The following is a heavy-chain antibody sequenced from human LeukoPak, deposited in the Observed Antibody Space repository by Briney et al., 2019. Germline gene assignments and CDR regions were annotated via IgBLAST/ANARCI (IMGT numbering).Heavy chain of an antibody. CDR3: ARQFRGGPYYYYGMDV. CDR1: GYSFTSCW. Sequence: GESLKISCKGSGYSFTSCWIGWVRQMPGKGLEWMGIIYPGDSDTRYSPSFQGQVTISADKSISTAYLQWSSLKASDTAMYYCARQFRGGPYYYYGMDVWGQGTTVTVSS. J-gene: IGHJ6*02. CDR2: IYPGDSDT. V-gene: IGHV5-51*01. D-gene: IGHD2-15*01.